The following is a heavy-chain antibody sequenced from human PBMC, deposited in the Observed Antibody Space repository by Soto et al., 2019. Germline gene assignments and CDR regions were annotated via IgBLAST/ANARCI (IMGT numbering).Heavy chain of an antibody. D-gene: IGHD1-26*01. J-gene: IGHJ6*02. CDR3: ARHVQEGGYYYYYYGMDV. CDR2: IQYSGST. V-gene: IGHV4-39*01. CDR1: GGSIRSSRPY. Sequence: SETLSLTCTVYGGSIRSSRPYWGWIPQPPVKGKEWIGSIQYSGSTYYNPSLKSRFTLSVDTSKNQFSLKLSSVTAADTAVYYCARHVQEGGYYYYYYGMDVWGQGTTVS.